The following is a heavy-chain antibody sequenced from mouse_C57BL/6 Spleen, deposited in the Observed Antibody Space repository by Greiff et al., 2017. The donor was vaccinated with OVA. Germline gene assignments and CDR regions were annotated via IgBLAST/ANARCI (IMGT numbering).Heavy chain of an antibody. CDR2: IDPETGGT. D-gene: IGHD1-1*01. Sequence: QVQLQQSGAELVRPGASVTLSCKASGYTFTDYEMHWVKQTPVHGLEWIGAIDPETGGTAYNQKFKGKAILTADKSSSTAYMGLRSLTSEDSAVYYCTRWGGSSYVDYAMDYWGQGTSVTVSS. CDR1: GYTFTDYE. J-gene: IGHJ4*01. CDR3: TRWGGSSYVDYAMDY. V-gene: IGHV1-15*01.